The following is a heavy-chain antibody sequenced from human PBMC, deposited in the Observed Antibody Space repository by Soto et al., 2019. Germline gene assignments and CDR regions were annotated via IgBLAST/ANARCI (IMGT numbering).Heavy chain of an antibody. V-gene: IGHV1-2*04. CDR3: ARVAIGYSSSWEYYFDY. D-gene: IGHD6-13*01. CDR2: INPNSGGT. CDR1: GYTFTGYY. J-gene: IGHJ4*02. Sequence: GASVKVSCKASGYTFTGYYMHWVRQAPGQGLEWMGWINPNSGGTNYAQKFQGWVTMTRDTSISTAYMELSRLRSDDTAVYYCARVAIGYSSSWEYYFDYWGQGTLVTVSS.